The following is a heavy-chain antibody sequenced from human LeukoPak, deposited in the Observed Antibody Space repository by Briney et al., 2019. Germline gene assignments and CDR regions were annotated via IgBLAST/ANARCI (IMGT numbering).Heavy chain of an antibody. V-gene: IGHV3-33*08. Sequence: GGSLRLSCAASGFTFSSYGMHWVRQAPGKGLEWVAVIWYGGSNKYYADSVKGRFTISRDNSKNTLYLQMNSLRVGDTAVYYCVRGPYCSGGSCYGHFDYWGQGTLVTASS. CDR1: GFTFSSYG. CDR3: VRGPYCSGGSCYGHFDY. J-gene: IGHJ4*02. CDR2: IWYGGSNK. D-gene: IGHD2-15*01.